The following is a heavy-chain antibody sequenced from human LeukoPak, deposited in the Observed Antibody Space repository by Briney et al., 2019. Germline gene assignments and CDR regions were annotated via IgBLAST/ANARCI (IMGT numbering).Heavy chain of an antibody. V-gene: IGHV1-69*08. D-gene: IGHD3-9*01. CDR2: IIPVLTA. CDR3: ARHPTYLDWFAD. CDR1: GGTFNTDS. J-gene: IGHJ4*02. Sequence: SVKVSCKVSGGTFNTDSIDWVRQAPGQGLEWMGRIIPVLTATYAPLFEDRLTITADKSTSTAYMELTSLDSEDTALYFCARHPTYLDWFADWGLGTLVTVSS.